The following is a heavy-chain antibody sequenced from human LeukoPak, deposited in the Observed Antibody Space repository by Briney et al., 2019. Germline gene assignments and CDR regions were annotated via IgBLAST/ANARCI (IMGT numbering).Heavy chain of an antibody. V-gene: IGHV1-69*13. D-gene: IGHD3-10*01. Sequence: SVKVSCKASGGTFSSYAISWVRQAPGQGLEWRGGSIPIFGTANYAQQFQGRGAMTADESTSTAYMELSSLRSEDTAVYYCARDKGSGSYYTTFDYWGQGTLVTVSS. CDR3: ARDKGSGSYYTTFDY. CDR2: SIPIFGTA. J-gene: IGHJ4*02. CDR1: GGTFSSYA.